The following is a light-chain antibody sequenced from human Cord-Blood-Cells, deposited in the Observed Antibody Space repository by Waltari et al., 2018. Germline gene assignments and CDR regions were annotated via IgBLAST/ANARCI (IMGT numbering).Light chain of an antibody. Sequence: AIRMTQSPSSFSASTGDRVTITCRASQGISSYLAWYQQKPGKAPKLLIYAASTLQSGVPSSFSGSGSGTDFTLTISCLQSEDFATYYCQKYYSYPLTFGGGTKVEIK. CDR1: QGISSY. V-gene: IGKV1-8*01. CDR3: QKYYSYPLT. J-gene: IGKJ4*01. CDR2: AAS.